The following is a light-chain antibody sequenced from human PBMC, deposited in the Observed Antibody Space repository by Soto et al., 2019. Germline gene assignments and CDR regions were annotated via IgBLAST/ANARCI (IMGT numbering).Light chain of an antibody. J-gene: IGKJ4*01. Sequence: TVLTQSPDTLSLSPGERATLSCRASSSVSSRDLAWYQQKPGQAPRLLMYGASNRSTGIPDRFGGSGSGTEFTLTISRLEPEDSAVYYCQQFGTSPLTFGGGTKVESK. CDR3: QQFGTSPLT. V-gene: IGKV3-20*01. CDR1: SSVSSRD. CDR2: GAS.